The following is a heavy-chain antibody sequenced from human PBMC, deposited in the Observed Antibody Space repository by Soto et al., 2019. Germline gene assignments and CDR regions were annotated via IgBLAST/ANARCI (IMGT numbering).Heavy chain of an antibody. V-gene: IGHV3-53*04. CDR2: LHSGGDT. J-gene: IGHJ6*02. CDR1: GIPVSSNY. Sequence: EVQLVESGGGLVQPGGSLRLSCVASGIPVSSNYMTWVRQAPGKGLDWVSVLHSGGDTYYANSVKGRFTISRHDSTNTLFLQTNSLTAEVTAVYYCARDGPYYYASRMDVWGQGTTVTVSS. CDR3: ARDGPYYYASRMDV. D-gene: IGHD3-10*01.